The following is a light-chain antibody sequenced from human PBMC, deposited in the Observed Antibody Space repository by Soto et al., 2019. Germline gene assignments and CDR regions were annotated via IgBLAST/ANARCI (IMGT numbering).Light chain of an antibody. Sequence: DIQMTQSPSALSASVGDRVTITCRASQSISRYLNWYQQKPGKAPEPLIYAASSLQSGVPSRFSGSGSGTDFTLPISSLQPEDSATYYCQQSYNTLFTFGPGTKVEIK. CDR2: AAS. V-gene: IGKV1-39*01. CDR1: QSISRY. CDR3: QQSYNTLFT. J-gene: IGKJ3*01.